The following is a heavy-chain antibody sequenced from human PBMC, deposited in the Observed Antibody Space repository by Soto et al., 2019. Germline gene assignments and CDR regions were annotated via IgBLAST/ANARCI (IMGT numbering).Heavy chain of an antibody. J-gene: IGHJ4*02. CDR1: GGPVSSGSYY. V-gene: IGHV4-61*01. CDR2: IYYSGST. Sequence: SETLSLTCTVSGGPVSSGSYYWSWIRQPPGKGLEWIGYIYYSGSTNYNPSLKSRVTISVDTSKNQFSLKLSSVTAADTAVYYCASTSAMWFGELLWAYWGQGTLVTVSS. CDR3: ASTSAMWFGELLWAY. D-gene: IGHD3-10*01.